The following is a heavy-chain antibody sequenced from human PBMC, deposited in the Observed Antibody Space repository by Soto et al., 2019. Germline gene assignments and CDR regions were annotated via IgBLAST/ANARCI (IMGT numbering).Heavy chain of an antibody. Sequence: EVQLVESGGGLIQPGGSLRLSCAASGFTVSSNYMSWVRQAPGKGLEWVSIIYAGGTTYYGHSVKGRFTISRDNSKNTGYFQMNRLTAGEMPVYYCARDPPEPGAHSWGEGPRVTISS. V-gene: IGHV3-53*01. D-gene: IGHD1-1*01. CDR2: IYAGGTT. CDR3: ARDPPEPGAHS. CDR1: GFTVSSNY. J-gene: IGHJ4*02.